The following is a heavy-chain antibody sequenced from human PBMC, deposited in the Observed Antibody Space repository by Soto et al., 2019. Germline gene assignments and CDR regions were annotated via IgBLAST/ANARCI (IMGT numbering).Heavy chain of an antibody. Sequence: SETLSLTRTLSGRSISSSSYYWGWIRQPPGKGLEWIGSIYYSGSTYYNPPPKSRVTISVDTSKNQFSLKLSSVTAADTAVYYCARHYTIFGVVIINGMDVWGQGTTVTVSS. D-gene: IGHD3-3*01. CDR1: GRSISSSSYY. V-gene: IGHV4-39*01. CDR2: IYYSGST. CDR3: ARHYTIFGVVIINGMDV. J-gene: IGHJ6*02.